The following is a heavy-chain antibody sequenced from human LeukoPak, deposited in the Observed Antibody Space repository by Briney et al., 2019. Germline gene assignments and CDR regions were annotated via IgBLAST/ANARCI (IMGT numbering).Heavy chain of an antibody. CDR1: GYTFTGYY. Sequence: GASVKVSCKASGYTFTGYYMHWVRQAPGQGLEWMGWINPNSGGTNYAQKFQGRVTMTRDTSISTAYMELRSLRSDDTAVYYCARESSAAPGHYYGMDVWGQGTTVTVSS. V-gene: IGHV1-2*02. CDR3: ARESSAAPGHYYGMDV. J-gene: IGHJ6*02. D-gene: IGHD6-13*01. CDR2: INPNSGGT.